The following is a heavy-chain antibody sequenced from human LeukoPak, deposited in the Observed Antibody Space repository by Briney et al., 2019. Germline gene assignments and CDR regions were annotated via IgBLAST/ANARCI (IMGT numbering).Heavy chain of an antibody. CDR2: ISGSGGST. CDR1: GFTFSGFA. J-gene: IGHJ4*02. D-gene: IGHD1-26*01. CDR3: AKAMGAIDHDY. V-gene: IGHV3-23*01. Sequence: GGSLRLSCAASGFTFSGFAMSWVRQAPGKGLEWVSTISGSGGSTYYADSVKGRFTISRDNSKNTLYLQMNILRAEDTAVYYCAKAMGAIDHDYWGQGTLVTVSS.